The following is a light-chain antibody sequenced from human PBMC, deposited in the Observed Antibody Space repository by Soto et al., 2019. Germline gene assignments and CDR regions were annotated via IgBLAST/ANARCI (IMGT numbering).Light chain of an antibody. CDR3: QQYGSSRGFT. J-gene: IGKJ3*01. CDR1: QSISSSY. V-gene: IGKV3-20*01. CDR2: GAS. Sequence: EIVLTQSPGTLSLSPGERATLSCRASQSISSSYLAWYQQKPGQAPRLLIYGASSRATGIPDRFSGSGSGKDFTLTISRLEPEDFAVYYCQQYGSSRGFTFGPGTKVDIK.